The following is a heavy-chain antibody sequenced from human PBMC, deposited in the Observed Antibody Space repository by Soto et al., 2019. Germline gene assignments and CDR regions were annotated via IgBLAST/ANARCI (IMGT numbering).Heavy chain of an antibody. CDR2: IYYSGST. CDR1: GGSISSGGYY. Sequence: QVQLQESGPGLVKPSQTLSLTCTVSGGSISSGGYYWSWIRQHPGKGLEWIGYIYYSGSTYYNPSLKSRVTISVDTSKNRFSLKLSSVTAADTAVYYCAREGLRLGELSSEGGFDYWGQGTLVTVSS. CDR3: AREGLRLGELSSEGGFDY. V-gene: IGHV4-31*03. D-gene: IGHD3-16*02. J-gene: IGHJ4*02.